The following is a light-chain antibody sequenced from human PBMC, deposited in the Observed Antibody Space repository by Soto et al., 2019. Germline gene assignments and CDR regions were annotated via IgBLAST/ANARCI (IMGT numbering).Light chain of an antibody. CDR2: QDS. CDR1: KLGDKY. J-gene: IGLJ2*01. CDR3: HAWDSSTGMV. Sequence: SYELTQPPSVSVSPGQTASITCSGDKLGDKYACWYQQKPGQSPVLVIYQDSKRPSGIPERFSGSNSGNTATLTISGTQAMDEADYYCHAWDSSTGMVFGGGTKLTVL. V-gene: IGLV3-1*01.